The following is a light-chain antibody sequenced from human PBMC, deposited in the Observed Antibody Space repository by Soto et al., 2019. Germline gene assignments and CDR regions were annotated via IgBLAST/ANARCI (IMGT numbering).Light chain of an antibody. J-gene: IGKJ4*01. Sequence: DSVLTPSPDSLAGSLGERATINCTSSQGVLYTFNNKNYIAWYQQKPGQPPRLLIYWSSTRESGVPDRFSGSGSGTDFTLTISSLQAEDVAIYYCQQYYRSPLTFGGGTKVDIK. CDR2: WSS. CDR3: QQYYRSPLT. CDR1: QGVLYTFNNKNY. V-gene: IGKV4-1*01.